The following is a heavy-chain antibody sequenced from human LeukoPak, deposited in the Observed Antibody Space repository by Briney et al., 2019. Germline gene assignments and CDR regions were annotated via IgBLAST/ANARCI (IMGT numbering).Heavy chain of an antibody. Sequence: PSQTLSLTCTVSGGSISSGSYYWSWLRQPAGKGLEWIGRIYTSGSTNYNPSLKSRVTISVDTSKNQFSLKLSSVTAADTAVYYCARDIHSGYDGETYYYYYMDVWGKGTTVTVSS. D-gene: IGHD5-12*01. J-gene: IGHJ6*03. CDR3: ARDIHSGYDGETYYYYYMDV. CDR2: IYTSGST. CDR1: GGSISSGSYY. V-gene: IGHV4-61*02.